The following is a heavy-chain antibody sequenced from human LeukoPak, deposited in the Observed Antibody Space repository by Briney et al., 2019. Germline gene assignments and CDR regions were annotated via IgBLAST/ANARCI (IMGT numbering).Heavy chain of an antibody. D-gene: IGHD2-15*01. CDR2: INPNSGGT. V-gene: IGHV1-2*02. J-gene: IGHJ5*02. Sequence: ASVKVSCKASGSTFTGYYMHWVRQAPGQGLEWMGWINPNSGGTNYAQKSQGRVTMTRDTSISTAYMELSRLRSDDTAVYYCARGGRRDIVVVVAATRVVNWFDPWGQGTLVTVSS. CDR1: GSTFTGYY. CDR3: ARGGRRDIVVVVAATRVVNWFDP.